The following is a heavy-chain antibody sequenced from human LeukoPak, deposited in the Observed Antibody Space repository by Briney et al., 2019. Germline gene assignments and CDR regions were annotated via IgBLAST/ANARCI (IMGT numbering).Heavy chain of an antibody. Sequence: SETLSLTCTVSGGSISSYYWSWIRQPPGKGLEWLGHINYSGSTNYKPSLKSRVTMSVDTSKNQFSLKLRSVTAADTAVYYCVRHKQRWLQWGDFDYWGQGTLVTVSS. V-gene: IGHV4-59*08. CDR3: VRHKQRWLQWGDFDY. J-gene: IGHJ4*02. CDR1: GGSISSYY. D-gene: IGHD5-24*01. CDR2: INYSGST.